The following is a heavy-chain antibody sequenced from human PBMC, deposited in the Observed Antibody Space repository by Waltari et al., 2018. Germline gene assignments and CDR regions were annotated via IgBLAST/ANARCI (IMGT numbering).Heavy chain of an antibody. D-gene: IGHD3-22*01. J-gene: IGHJ4*02. CDR3: ARVFDSSQYYYGSDY. CDR2: VAAYNVNT. CDR1: GYTFSNYG. V-gene: IGHV1-18*01. Sequence: QVQLVQSGTEVKKPGASVKVSCKASGYTFSNYGVSWVRQAPGQGLEWVGWVAAYNVNTPSAPKLQGRVTMTTDTSTTTAYLELRSLTSDDTAVYYCARVFDSSQYYYGSDYWGQGTLVTVSS.